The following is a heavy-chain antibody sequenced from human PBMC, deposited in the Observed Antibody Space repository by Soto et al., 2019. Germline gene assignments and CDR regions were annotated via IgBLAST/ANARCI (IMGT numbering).Heavy chain of an antibody. CDR1: GFTFSSYS. CDR3: ARDKSDIAAAGTRHYYYGMDV. CDR2: IWYDGSNK. Sequence: GGSLRLSCAASGFTFSSYSMNWVRQAPGKGLEWVAVIWYDGSNKYYADSVKGRFTISRDNSKNTLYLQMNSLRAEDTAVYYCARDKSDIAAAGTRHYYYGMDVWGQGTTVTVSS. D-gene: IGHD6-13*01. J-gene: IGHJ6*02. V-gene: IGHV3-33*08.